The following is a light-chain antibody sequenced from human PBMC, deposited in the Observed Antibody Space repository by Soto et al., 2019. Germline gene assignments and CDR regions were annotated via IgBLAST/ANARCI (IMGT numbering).Light chain of an antibody. CDR2: DAS. CDR1: HDINNN. V-gene: IGKV1-33*01. Sequence: DIQMTQSPSSLSASVGDRVTITCQASHDINNNLNWYQQKPGKAPKLLIYDASNLERGVPSRFSGGVSVTHFTFTISSLQPEDIATYYCQHFHNLPVTFGGGTRVEMK. CDR3: QHFHNLPVT. J-gene: IGKJ4*01.